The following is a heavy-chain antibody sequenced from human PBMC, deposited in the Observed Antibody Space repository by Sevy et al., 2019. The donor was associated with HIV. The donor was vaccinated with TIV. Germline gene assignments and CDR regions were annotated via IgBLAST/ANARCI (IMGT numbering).Heavy chain of an antibody. CDR1: GFTFSSYW. CDR2: IMQVGSEK. J-gene: IGHJ3*02. V-gene: IGHV3-7*03. D-gene: IGHD1-26*01. Sequence: GGSLRLSCAASGFTFSSYWMTWVRQAPGKGLEWVANIMQVGSEKYYVDSVKGRFTISRDNAKNSLFLQMNSLRAEDTAVYYCARDKSGSYSYPNAFDIWGQGTMVTVSS. CDR3: ARDKSGSYSYPNAFDI.